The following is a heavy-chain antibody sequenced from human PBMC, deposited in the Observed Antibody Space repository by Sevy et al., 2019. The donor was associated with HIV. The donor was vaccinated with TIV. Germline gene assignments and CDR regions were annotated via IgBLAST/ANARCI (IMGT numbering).Heavy chain of an antibody. CDR3: AKWSELPSSPFDY. D-gene: IGHD1-26*01. V-gene: IGHV3-23*01. J-gene: IGHJ4*02. Sequence: GGSLRLSCAASGFTFSNYAMSWVRQAPGKGLEWVSAISGSGGSTYYADSVKGRFTISRDNSKKTLFLQMNSLRAEDTAVYFCAKWSELPSSPFDYWGQGTLVTVSS. CDR2: ISGSGGST. CDR1: GFTFSNYA.